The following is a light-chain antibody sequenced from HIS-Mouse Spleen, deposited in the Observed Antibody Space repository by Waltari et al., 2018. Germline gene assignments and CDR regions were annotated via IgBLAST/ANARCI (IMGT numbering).Light chain of an antibody. V-gene: IGKV1-9*01. CDR3: QQLNSYPPT. J-gene: IGKJ1*01. CDR1: QGSSSY. CDR2: AAS. Sequence: DIQLTQSPSFLSASVGDRVTITCRASQGSSSYLACYQQKPGKAPKLLIYAASTLQSGVPSRFSGSGSGTEFTLTISSLQPEDFATYYCQQLNSYPPTFGQGTKVEIK.